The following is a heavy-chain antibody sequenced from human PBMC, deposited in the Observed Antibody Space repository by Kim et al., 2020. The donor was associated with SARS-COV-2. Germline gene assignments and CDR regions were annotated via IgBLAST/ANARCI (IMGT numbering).Heavy chain of an antibody. J-gene: IGHJ4*02. D-gene: IGHD2-2*02. V-gene: IGHV3-23*01. Sequence: FTISRDNSKNTLYLQMNSLRAEDTAVYYCAKNEVPAAIGAVAGSGYYFDYWGQGTLVTVSS. CDR3: AKNEVPAAIGAVAGSGYYFDY.